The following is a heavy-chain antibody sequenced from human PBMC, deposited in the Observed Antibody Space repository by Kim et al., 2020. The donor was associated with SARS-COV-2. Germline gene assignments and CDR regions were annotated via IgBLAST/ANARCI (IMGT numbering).Heavy chain of an antibody. CDR3: AAAVSSDYGNYYGMDV. CDR2: IVVGSGNT. J-gene: IGHJ6*02. Sequence: SVKVSCKASGFTFTSSAVQWVRQARGQRLEWIGWIVVGSGNTNYAQKFQERVTITRDMSTSTAYMELSSLRSEDTAVYYCAAAVSSDYGNYYGMDVWGQGTTVTVSS. CDR1: GFTFTSSA. V-gene: IGHV1-58*01. D-gene: IGHD4-17*01.